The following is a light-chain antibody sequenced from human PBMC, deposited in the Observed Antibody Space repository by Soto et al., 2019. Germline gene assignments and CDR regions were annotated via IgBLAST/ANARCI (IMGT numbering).Light chain of an antibody. J-gene: IGKJ5*01. Sequence: EIQMTQSPSTMAPYVGDRVSNTCRASQSISRWLAWYQQKPGKAPKLLIYEASSLESGVPSRFSGSGSGTECTLTINSLQADEGATDYCQQHNSFSITFGQGTRLEIK. CDR3: QQHNSFSIT. CDR1: QSISRW. CDR2: EAS. V-gene: IGKV1-5*03.